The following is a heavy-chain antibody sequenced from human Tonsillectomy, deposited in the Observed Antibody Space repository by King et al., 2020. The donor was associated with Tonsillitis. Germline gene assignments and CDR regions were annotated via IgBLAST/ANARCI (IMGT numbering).Heavy chain of an antibody. V-gene: IGHV1-18*04. CDR2: ISGYNGNT. Sequence: QLVQSGSEVKKPGASVRVSCKVSGFTFTTYVITWVRQAPGQGLEWMGWISGYNGNTNYAQKLQGRVTMTTDTSTSTAYMELRSLRSDDTAVYYCARSPYSRSSAGLFDYWGQGTLVTVSS. CDR3: ARSPYSRSSAGLFDY. D-gene: IGHD6-6*01. CDR1: GFTFTTYV. J-gene: IGHJ4*02.